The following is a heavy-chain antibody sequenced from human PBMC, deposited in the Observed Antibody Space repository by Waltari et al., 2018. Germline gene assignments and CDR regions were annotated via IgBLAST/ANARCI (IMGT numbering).Heavy chain of an antibody. Sequence: EVQLVESEVGLVKPGGSLRLSCAASGFTFRTNSMAWVRQTPGKGLEWVSSISSTGTYIYYADSVKGRFTISRDNAKNSVYLQMNNLRAEDTAVYFCARVSRNYYDSGSDFDFWGQGTLVTVSS. CDR3: ARVSRNYYDSGSDFDF. V-gene: IGHV3-21*01. CDR2: ISSTGTYI. J-gene: IGHJ4*02. CDR1: GFTFRTNS. D-gene: IGHD3-10*01.